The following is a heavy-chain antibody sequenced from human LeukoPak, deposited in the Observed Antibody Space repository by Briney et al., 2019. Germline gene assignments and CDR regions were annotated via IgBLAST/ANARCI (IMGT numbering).Heavy chain of an antibody. Sequence: SETLSLTCTVSGGSISSSTYYWGWIRQPPGKGLEWIGSSSYSGSTYYNPSLKSRVTMSVDTSKNQFSLKLRSVTAADTAVYYCARGTPYCSGGSCYDQFDFWGQGTLVTVSS. CDR3: ARGTPYCSGGSCYDQFDF. D-gene: IGHD2-15*01. CDR1: GGSISSSTYY. J-gene: IGHJ4*02. V-gene: IGHV4-39*07. CDR2: SSYSGST.